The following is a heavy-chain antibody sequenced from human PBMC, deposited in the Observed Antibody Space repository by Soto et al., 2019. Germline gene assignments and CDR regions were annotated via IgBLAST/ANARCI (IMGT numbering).Heavy chain of an antibody. CDR3: ARGQYYDILTGYVRFDP. J-gene: IGHJ5*02. D-gene: IGHD3-9*01. V-gene: IGHV1-8*01. CDR1: GYTFTSYD. Sequence: ASVKVSCKASGYTFTSYDINWVRQATGQGLEWMGWMNPNSGNTGYAQKFQGRVTMTRNTSISTAYMEPSSLRSEDTAVYYCARGQYYDILTGYVRFDPWGQGTLVTVSS. CDR2: MNPNSGNT.